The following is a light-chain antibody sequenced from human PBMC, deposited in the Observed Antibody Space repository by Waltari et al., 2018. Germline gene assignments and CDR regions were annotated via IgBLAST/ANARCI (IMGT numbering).Light chain of an antibody. J-gene: IGLJ3*02. CDR1: SSKIGHNA. CDR2: YNN. Sequence: QSVLTQPPSVSEAPRQRVTISCSGSSSKIGHNAENWYQQLPGKAPKLLLYYNNLLPSGVSDRFSGSKSGTSASLAISGLQSEDEADYYCAAWDDSLNGPVFGGGTKLTVV. CDR3: AAWDDSLNGPV. V-gene: IGLV1-36*01.